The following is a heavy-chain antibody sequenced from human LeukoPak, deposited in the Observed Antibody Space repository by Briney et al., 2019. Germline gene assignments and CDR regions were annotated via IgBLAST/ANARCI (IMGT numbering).Heavy chain of an antibody. CDR2: IYYSGST. J-gene: IGHJ4*02. V-gene: IGHV4-59*08. CDR3: ARLWTGYSDSSGYYYLDY. Sequence: SETLSLTCTVSGGSIGSYYWSWIRQPPGKGLEWIGYIYYSGSTNYNPSLKSRVTISVDTSKNQFSLKLSSVAAADTAVYYCARLWTGYSDSSGYYYLDYWGQGTLVTVSS. D-gene: IGHD3-22*01. CDR1: GGSIGSYY.